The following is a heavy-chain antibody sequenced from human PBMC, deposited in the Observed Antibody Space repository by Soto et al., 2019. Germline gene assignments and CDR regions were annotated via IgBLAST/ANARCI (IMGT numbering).Heavy chain of an antibody. CDR1: GGSFSGYY. J-gene: IGHJ4*02. V-gene: IGHV4-34*01. CDR3: ARSGGSYDILTGYLYYFDY. CDR2: INHSGST. Sequence: SETLSLTCAVYGGSFSGYYWSWIRQPPGKGLEWIGEINHSGSTNYNPSLKGRVTISVDTSKNQFSLKLSSVTAADTAVYYCARSGGSYDILTGYLYYFDYWGQGTLVSVSS. D-gene: IGHD3-9*01.